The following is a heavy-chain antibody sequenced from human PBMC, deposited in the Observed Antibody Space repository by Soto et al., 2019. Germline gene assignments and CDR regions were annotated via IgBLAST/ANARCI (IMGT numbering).Heavy chain of an antibody. D-gene: IGHD1-26*01. J-gene: IGHJ3*02. Sequence: GGSLRLSCAASGFTFSSYDIHWVRQAPGKGLEWVAVISYDGSKKYYADSVKGQFTISRDNSKNTLYLQMNSLRAEDTAVYYCAKAYSGPFDIWGQGTMVTVSS. CDR3: AKAYSGPFDI. CDR1: GFTFSSYD. V-gene: IGHV3-30*18. CDR2: ISYDGSKK.